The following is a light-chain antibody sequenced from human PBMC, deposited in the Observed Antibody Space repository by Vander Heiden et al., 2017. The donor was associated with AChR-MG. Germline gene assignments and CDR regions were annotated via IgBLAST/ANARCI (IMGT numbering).Light chain of an antibody. CDR2: GAS. Sequence: DIVMTQSPATLSVSPGERATLSCRASQSVSSNLAWYQQKPGQAPRLHIYGASTRATGIPARFSGSGSGTEFTLTISSLQSEDFAVYYCQQYNNYTFGQGTKLEIK. CDR1: QSVSSN. CDR3: QQYNNYT. V-gene: IGKV3-15*01. J-gene: IGKJ2*01.